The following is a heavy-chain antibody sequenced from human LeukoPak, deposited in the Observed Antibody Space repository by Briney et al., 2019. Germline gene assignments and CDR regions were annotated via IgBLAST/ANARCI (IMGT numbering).Heavy chain of an antibody. CDR1: GGSIGSYY. D-gene: IGHD4-11*01. Sequence: SETLSLTCTVSGGSIGSYYWSWIRQPPGKGLEWIGYIYYSGSTNYNPSLKSRVTISVDTSKNQFSLKLNSVTDTDTAMYYCARTEYDYNNYAYYYGMDVWGQGTTVTVSS. CDR3: ARTEYDYNNYAYYYGMDV. J-gene: IGHJ6*02. V-gene: IGHV4-59*08. CDR2: IYYSGST.